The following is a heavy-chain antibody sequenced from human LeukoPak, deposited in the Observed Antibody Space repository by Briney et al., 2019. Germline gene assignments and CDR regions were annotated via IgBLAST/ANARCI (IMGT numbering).Heavy chain of an antibody. CDR3: ARPEYSSSSFAFDI. CDR1: GYTFTGYY. D-gene: IGHD6-6*01. V-gene: IGHV1-2*06. Sequence: ASVKVSCKASGYTFTGYYMHWVRQAPGQGLEWMGRINPNSGGTNYAQKFQGRVTMTRDTSISTAYMELSSLRSEDTAVYYCARPEYSSSSFAFDIWGQGTMVTVSS. CDR2: INPNSGGT. J-gene: IGHJ3*02.